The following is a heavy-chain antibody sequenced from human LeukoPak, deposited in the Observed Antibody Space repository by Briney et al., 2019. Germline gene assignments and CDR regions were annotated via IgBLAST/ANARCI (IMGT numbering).Heavy chain of an antibody. J-gene: IGHJ4*02. CDR3: AREGGSYYGSGSYYDY. CDR1: GGSFSGYY. CDR2: INHSGST. V-gene: IGHV4-34*01. D-gene: IGHD3-10*01. Sequence: SETLSLTCAVYGGSFSGYYWSWIRQPPGKGLEWIGEINHSGSTNYNPSLKSRVTISVDTSKNQFSLKLSSVTAADTAVYYCAREGGSYYGSGSYYDYWGQGTLVTVSS.